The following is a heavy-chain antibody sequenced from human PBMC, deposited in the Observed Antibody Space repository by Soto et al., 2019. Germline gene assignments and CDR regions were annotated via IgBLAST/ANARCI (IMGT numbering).Heavy chain of an antibody. CDR1: GGSISSSSYY. Sequence: SETLSLTCTVSGGSISSSSYYWGWIRQPPGKGLEWIGSTYYSGSTYHNPSLKSRVTISVDTSKNQFSLNLSSVTAADTAVYYCARHRNYYYYGMDVWGQGTTVTVSS. CDR3: ARHRNYYYYGMDV. V-gene: IGHV4-39*01. CDR2: TYYSGST. J-gene: IGHJ6*02.